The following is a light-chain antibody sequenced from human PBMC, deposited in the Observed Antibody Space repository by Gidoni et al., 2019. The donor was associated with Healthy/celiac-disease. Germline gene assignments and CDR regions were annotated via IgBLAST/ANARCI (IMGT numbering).Light chain of an antibody. V-gene: IGKV3-11*01. CDR2: DAS. J-gene: IGKJ2*01. CDR1: QSVSSY. CDR3: QQRSNWHPRYT. Sequence: DIVLTQSPATLSLSPGERATLSCSASQSVSSYLAWYQQKPGQAPRLLIYDASNRATGIPARFSGRGSGTDFTLTISSLEPEDFAVYYCQQRSNWHPRYTFGQGTKLEIK.